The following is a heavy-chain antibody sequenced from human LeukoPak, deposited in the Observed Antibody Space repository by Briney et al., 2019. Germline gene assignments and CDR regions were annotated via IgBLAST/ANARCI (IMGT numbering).Heavy chain of an antibody. CDR1: GGSISSYY. CDR3: AREASSGSYYRTD. Sequence: PSETLSLTCTVSGGSISSYYWSWIRQPAGKGLEWIGRIYTSGSTNYNPSLKSRVTMSVDTSKNQFSLRLSSVTAADTAVYYCAREASSGSYYRTDWGQGTLVTVSS. J-gene: IGHJ4*02. D-gene: IGHD1-26*01. V-gene: IGHV4-4*07. CDR2: IYTSGST.